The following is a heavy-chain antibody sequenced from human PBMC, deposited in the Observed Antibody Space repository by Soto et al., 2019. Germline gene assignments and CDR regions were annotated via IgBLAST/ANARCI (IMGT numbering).Heavy chain of an antibody. CDR3: AREMVAPSDNYHGLDV. Sequence: QVQLVESGGGVVQPGRSLRLSCAASGFSFSIYAIHWVRQAPGKGLEWVVVTSYDGSNKYYADSVEGRFTISRDNSKNLLNLQMNSLRPEDTAVYFCAREMVAPSDNYHGLDVWGQGTTVTVSS. CDR1: GFSFSIYA. V-gene: IGHV3-30-3*01. CDR2: TSYDGSNK. D-gene: IGHD2-15*01. J-gene: IGHJ6*02.